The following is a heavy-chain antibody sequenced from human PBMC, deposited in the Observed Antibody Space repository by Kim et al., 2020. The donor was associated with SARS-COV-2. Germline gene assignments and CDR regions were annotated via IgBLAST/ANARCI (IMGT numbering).Heavy chain of an antibody. J-gene: IGHJ3*02. D-gene: IGHD3-10*01. CDR1: GFTFSSYA. CDR3: ADWLVVRVVIQNAFDI. CDR2: ISSNGGST. Sequence: GGSLRLSCSASGFTFSSYAMHWVRQAPGKGLEYVSAISSNGGSTYYAASVKGRFTISRDNSKNPLYLQMSSLRAEDTAVYYCADWLVVRVVIQNAFDIWGQGTMVTVSS. V-gene: IGHV3-64D*06.